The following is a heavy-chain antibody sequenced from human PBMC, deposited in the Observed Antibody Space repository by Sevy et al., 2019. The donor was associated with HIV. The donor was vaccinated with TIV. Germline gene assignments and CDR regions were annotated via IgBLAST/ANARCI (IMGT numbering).Heavy chain of an antibody. Sequence: GGSLRLSCAASTFSVTDNYMSWVRQAPGKGLEWVSTIYRGGSTFYAGSVKGRFTISSDNFKNTLYLQMNSLRAEDTAVYYCARDRYYDASGYYYYYYGLDVWGQGTTVTVSS. CDR3: ARDRYYDASGYYYYYYGLDV. CDR1: TFSVTDNY. CDR2: IYRGGST. V-gene: IGHV3-66*01. D-gene: IGHD3-22*01. J-gene: IGHJ6*02.